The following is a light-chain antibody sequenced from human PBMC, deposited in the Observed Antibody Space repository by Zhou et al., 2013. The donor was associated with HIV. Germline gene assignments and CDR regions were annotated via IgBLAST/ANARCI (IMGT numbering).Light chain of an antibody. J-gene: IGLJ2*01. V-gene: IGLV1-40*01. Sequence: QSVLTQPPSVSGAPGQRVTIFCTGSSSNIGAGYDIHWYQHFPGIAPKLLIYGNSNRPSGVPDRFSGSKSGTSGSLAITGLQAEDEADYYCQSYDKSRGVVLGGGTKLTVL. CDR3: QSYDKSRGVV. CDR1: SSNIGAGYD. CDR2: GNS.